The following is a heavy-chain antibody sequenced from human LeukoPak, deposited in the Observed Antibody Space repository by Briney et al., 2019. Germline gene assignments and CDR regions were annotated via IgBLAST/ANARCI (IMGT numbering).Heavy chain of an antibody. CDR2: FYHSGIT. Sequence: SETLSLTCTVSGYSISSGYFWGWSRQPPGKGREGIGSFYHSGITYYNPSLKSRVTISVEKSKNKLSLKLSSVTAADTAVYYCARDHNPTTVTTDRPFDYWGQGTLVTVSS. V-gene: IGHV4-38-2*02. CDR3: ARDHNPTTVTTDRPFDY. D-gene: IGHD4-17*01. J-gene: IGHJ4*02. CDR1: GYSISSGYF.